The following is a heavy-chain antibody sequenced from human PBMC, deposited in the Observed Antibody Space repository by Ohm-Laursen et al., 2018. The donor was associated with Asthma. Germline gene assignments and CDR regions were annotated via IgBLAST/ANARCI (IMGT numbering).Heavy chain of an antibody. CDR1: GYTFTGYY. D-gene: IGHD6-19*01. V-gene: IGHV1-2*04. Sequence: ASVKVSCKASGYTFTGYYMHWVRQAPGQGLEWMGWINPNSGGTNYAQKFQGWVTMTRDTSISTAYMELSRLRSDDTAVYYCARGSEAVAGERSAFDYWGQGTLVTVSS. CDR3: ARGSEAVAGERSAFDY. J-gene: IGHJ4*02. CDR2: INPNSGGT.